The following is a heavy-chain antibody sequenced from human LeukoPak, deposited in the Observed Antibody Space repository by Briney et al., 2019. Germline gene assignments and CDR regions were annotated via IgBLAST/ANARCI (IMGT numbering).Heavy chain of an antibody. CDR3: ASGRDGYNYYFDY. CDR1: GGSISSYY. J-gene: IGHJ4*02. Sequence: PSETLSLTCTVSGGSISSYYWSWIRQPPGKGLEWIGEINHSGSTNYNPSLKSRVTISVDTSKNQFSLKLSSVTAADTAVYYCASGRDGYNYYFDYWGQGTLVTVSS. D-gene: IGHD5-24*01. V-gene: IGHV4-34*01. CDR2: INHSGST.